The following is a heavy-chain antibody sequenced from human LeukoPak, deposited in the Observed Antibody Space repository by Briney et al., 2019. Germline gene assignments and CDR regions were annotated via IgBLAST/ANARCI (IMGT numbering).Heavy chain of an antibody. V-gene: IGHV3-33*01. J-gene: IGHJ4*02. CDR2: IWYDGSNK. D-gene: IGHD3-16*01. CDR3: ARSNNGGWGYCDY. Sequence: QTGGSLRLSCAASGFSFSNYGMHGVRQAPGKGLEWVAVIWYDGSNKYYADSVKGRFTISRDNSKNTLYVQMSSLRAEDTAVYYCARSNNGGWGYCDYWGQGSLVTVSS. CDR1: GFSFSNYG.